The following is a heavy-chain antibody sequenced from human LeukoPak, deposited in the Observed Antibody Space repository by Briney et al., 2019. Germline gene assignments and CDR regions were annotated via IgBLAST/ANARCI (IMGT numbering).Heavy chain of an antibody. D-gene: IGHD2/OR15-2a*01. Sequence: SETLSLTCTVSGGSISSSSYYWSWIRQPPGKGLEWIGYIYYSGSTNYNPSLKSRVTISVDTSKNQFSLRLSSVTAADTAVYYCARGVEYYLPGDCFDYWGQGTLVTVSS. CDR3: ARGVEYYLPGDCFDY. CDR1: GGSISSSSYY. CDR2: IYYSGST. V-gene: IGHV4-61*01. J-gene: IGHJ4*02.